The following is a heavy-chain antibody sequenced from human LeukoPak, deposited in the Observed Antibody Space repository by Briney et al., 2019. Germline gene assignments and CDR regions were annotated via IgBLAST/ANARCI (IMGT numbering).Heavy chain of an antibody. CDR2: INSDGSST. J-gene: IGHJ4*02. V-gene: IGHV3-74*01. CDR3: ARDLGVSAKKGFDY. Sequence: GGSLRLSCAASGVTFSGYWMNWVRQAPGKGLVWVSRINSDGSSTSYADSVKGRFTISRDHAKNTLYLQMNSLRAEDTANYYCARDLGVSAKKGFDYWGQGTLVTVSS. CDR1: GVTFSGYW. D-gene: IGHD2-8*01.